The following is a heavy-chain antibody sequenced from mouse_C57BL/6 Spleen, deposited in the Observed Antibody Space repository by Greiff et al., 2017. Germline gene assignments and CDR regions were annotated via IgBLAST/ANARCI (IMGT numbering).Heavy chain of an antibody. J-gene: IGHJ2*01. D-gene: IGHD1-1*01. CDR1: GYSITSGYY. CDR2: ISYDGSN. CDR3: ARDGPPPYYYGRDY. V-gene: IGHV3-6*01. Sequence: DVKLQESGPGLVKPSQSLSLTCSVTGYSITSGYYWNWIRQFPGNKLEWMGYISYDGSNNYNPSLKNRISITRDTSKNQFFLKLNSVTTEDTATYYCARDGPPPYYYGRDYWGQGTTLTVSS.